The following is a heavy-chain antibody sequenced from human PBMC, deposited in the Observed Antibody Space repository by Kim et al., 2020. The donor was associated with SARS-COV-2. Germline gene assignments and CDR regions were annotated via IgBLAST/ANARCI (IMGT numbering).Heavy chain of an antibody. CDR1: GFIFSTYT. CDR2: INSDGSTT. V-gene: IGHV3-74*01. CDR3: ARATNHAYDY. D-gene: IGHD3-16*01. Sequence: GGSLRLSCAASGFIFSTYTMHWVRQGPGKGLLWVSRINSDGSTTTYADSVKGRFTISRDNAKNTLYLQMNSLRDEDTAVYYFARATNHAYDYWGQGTLVT. J-gene: IGHJ4*02.